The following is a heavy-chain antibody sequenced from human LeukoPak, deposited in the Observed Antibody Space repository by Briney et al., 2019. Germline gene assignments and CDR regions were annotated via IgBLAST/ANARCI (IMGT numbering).Heavy chain of an antibody. D-gene: IGHD6-19*01. CDR3: ARESGSGRLMY. Sequence: GSLRLSCAASGFTFSTYWMNWVRQAPGKGLEWVANIQQDGSEKNYVDSVKGRFTISRDNTKNLMYLQMNSLRPEDTAVYYCARESGSGRLMYWGQGTLVTVSS. CDR1: GFTFSTYW. CDR2: IQQDGSEK. J-gene: IGHJ4*02. V-gene: IGHV3-7*01.